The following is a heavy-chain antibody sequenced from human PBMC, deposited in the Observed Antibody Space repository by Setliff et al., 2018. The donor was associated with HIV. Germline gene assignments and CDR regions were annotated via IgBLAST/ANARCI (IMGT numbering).Heavy chain of an antibody. CDR1: GGSISSSSYY. J-gene: IGHJ6*02. CDR2: IYYDGST. V-gene: IGHV4-39*07. Sequence: PSETLSLTCTVSGGSISSSSYYWGWIRQPPGKGLEWIGNIYYDGSTYYNPSLKSRVTISVDTSKNQFSLNLSSVTAADTAVYYCARGHLGSYFPNYYYYGMDVWGQGTTVTVSS. CDR3: ARGHLGSYFPNYYYYGMDV. D-gene: IGHD1-26*01.